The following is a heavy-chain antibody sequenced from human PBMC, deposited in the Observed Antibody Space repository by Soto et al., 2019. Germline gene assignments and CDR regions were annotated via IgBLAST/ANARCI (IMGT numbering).Heavy chain of an antibody. CDR3: AKERWAAAGTPTLDY. CDR2: ISGGTSST. D-gene: IGHD6-13*01. CDR1: GFTFSSYA. J-gene: IGHJ4*02. Sequence: GGSLRLSCAASGFTFSSYAMSWVRQAPGKGLEWVSAISGGTSSTYYADSVKGRFTISRDNSKNTLYLQMDSLRAEDTAVYYCAKERWAAAGTPTLDYWGQGTRVTVSS. V-gene: IGHV3-23*01.